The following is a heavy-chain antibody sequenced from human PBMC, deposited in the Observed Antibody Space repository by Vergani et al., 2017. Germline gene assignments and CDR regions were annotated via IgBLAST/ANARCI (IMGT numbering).Heavy chain of an antibody. CDR2: ISGTGGST. V-gene: IGHV3-23*04. Sequence: EVQLVESGGVVVQPGGSLRLSCAASGFTFSNYAMNWVRQAPGKGLEWVSVISGTGGSTYNAKSVKDRFTISRDNSQNTVHLQLNSLSADDTAIYYCARDRNSWGIKDGSLDYWGQGILVTVSS. D-gene: IGHD7-27*01. CDR3: ARDRNSWGIKDGSLDY. J-gene: IGHJ4*02. CDR1: GFTFSNYA.